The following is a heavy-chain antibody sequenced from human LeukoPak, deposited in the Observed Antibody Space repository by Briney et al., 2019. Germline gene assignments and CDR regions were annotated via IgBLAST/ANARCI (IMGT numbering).Heavy chain of an antibody. V-gene: IGHV3-43*01. Sequence: GGSLRLSCAASGFTFDDYTMHWVRQAPGKGLELVSLISWDCGCRYYADSVKGRCTISRDNSKNPLYLQMHSLRTEDAALNACSKDGGRGYGGYYFDYWGQGTLVTVSS. CDR1: GFTFDDYT. CDR3: SKDGGRGYGGYYFDY. CDR2: ISWDCGCR. J-gene: IGHJ4*02. D-gene: IGHD3-16*01.